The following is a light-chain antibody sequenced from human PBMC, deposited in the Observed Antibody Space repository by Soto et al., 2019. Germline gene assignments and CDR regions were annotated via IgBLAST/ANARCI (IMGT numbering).Light chain of an antibody. CDR2: DAS. J-gene: IGKJ1*01. CDR1: QSVSSY. V-gene: IGKV3-11*01. CDR3: QQRSNWWT. Sequence: EIVLTQSPATLSLSPGERATLSCRASQSVSSYLAWYQQKPGQAPRLLIYDASNRATGTPARCSSSGSGTVFPLTISSLPPEYCAVYYCQQRSNWWTFGQGTKVEIK.